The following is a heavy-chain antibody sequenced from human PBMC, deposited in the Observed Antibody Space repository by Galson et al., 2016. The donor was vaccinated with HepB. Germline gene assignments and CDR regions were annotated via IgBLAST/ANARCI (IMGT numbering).Heavy chain of an antibody. CDR3: AREGSSYTLAY. Sequence: SVKVSCKAPGYTFTNYAMHWVRQAPGQRLEWMGWINPGNGDTKYSQKFQGRVTISRDTSASTAYMELSSLISEDTAVYYCAREGSSYTLAYWGQGTLVTVSS. CDR2: INPGNGDT. V-gene: IGHV1-3*01. CDR1: GYTFTNYA. D-gene: IGHD2-2*02. J-gene: IGHJ4*02.